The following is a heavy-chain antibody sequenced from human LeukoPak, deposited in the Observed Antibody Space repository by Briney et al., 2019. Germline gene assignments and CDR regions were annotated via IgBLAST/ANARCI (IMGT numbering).Heavy chain of an antibody. CDR2: IYYSGST. D-gene: IGHD3-10*01. V-gene: IGHV4-59*01. CDR3: ARGSGSGRRYYYYYMDV. CDR1: GGSISSYY. Sequence: SETLSLTCTVSGGSISSYYWSWIRQPPGKGLEWIGYIYYSGSTNYNPSLKSRVTISVDTSKNQFSLKLSSVTAADTAVYYCARGSGSGRRYYYYYMDVWGKGTTVTISS. J-gene: IGHJ6*03.